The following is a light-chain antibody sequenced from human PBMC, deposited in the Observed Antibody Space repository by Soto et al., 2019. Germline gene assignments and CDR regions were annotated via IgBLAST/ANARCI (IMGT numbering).Light chain of an antibody. Sequence: EIVMTQSPATLSVSPGERATLSCRASQSVSSNLAWYQQKPGQAPRLLMYCASTRATGIPDRFSGSGSGTEFTLTISSLQYEDFAVYYCQQHNKWPPWTFGQGTKVEIK. J-gene: IGKJ1*01. V-gene: IGKV3-15*01. CDR1: QSVSSN. CDR3: QQHNKWPPWT. CDR2: CAS.